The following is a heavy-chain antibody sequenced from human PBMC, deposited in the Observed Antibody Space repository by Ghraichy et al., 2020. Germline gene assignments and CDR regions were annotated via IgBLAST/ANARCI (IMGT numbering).Heavy chain of an antibody. J-gene: IGHJ4*02. V-gene: IGHV3-7*02. CDR2: IKQDGIET. CDR3: ARRYCNGPSCYSNFDY. D-gene: IGHD2-15*01. CDR1: GFTFSNYW. Sequence: GGSLRLSCAASGFTFSNYWMSWVRQAPGKVLEWVANIKQDGIETYYVDSVEGRFTISRDNAKNSLFLQMNSLRAEDTAVFYCARRYCNGPSCYSNFDYWGQGTLVTVSS.